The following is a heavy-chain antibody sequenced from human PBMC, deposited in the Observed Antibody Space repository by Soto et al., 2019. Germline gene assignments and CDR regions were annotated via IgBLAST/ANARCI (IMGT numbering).Heavy chain of an antibody. CDR3: ARLYITMIVVVIPRYYGMDV. CDR2: INHSGST. D-gene: IGHD3-22*01. CDR1: GGSFSGYY. V-gene: IGHV4-34*01. Sequence: SETLSLTYAVYGGSFSGYYWSWIRQPPGKGLEWIWEINHSGSTNYNPSLKSRVTISVDTSKNQFSLKLSSVTAADTAVYYCARLYITMIVVVIPRYYGMDVWGQGTTVTVSS. J-gene: IGHJ6*02.